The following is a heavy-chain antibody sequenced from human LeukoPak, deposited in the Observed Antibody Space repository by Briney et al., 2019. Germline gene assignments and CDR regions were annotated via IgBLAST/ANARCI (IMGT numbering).Heavy chain of an antibody. V-gene: IGHV3-74*01. CDR2: INSDGSST. D-gene: IGHD3-22*01. CDR3: ARDPIVVMNYFDY. Sequence: GGSLRLSCAASGFTFSSYWMHWVRQAPGKGLVWVSRINSDGSSTSYADSVKGRFTISRDNAKNTLYLQMSSLRAEDTAVYYCARDPIVVMNYFDYWGQGTLVTVSS. J-gene: IGHJ4*02. CDR1: GFTFSSYW.